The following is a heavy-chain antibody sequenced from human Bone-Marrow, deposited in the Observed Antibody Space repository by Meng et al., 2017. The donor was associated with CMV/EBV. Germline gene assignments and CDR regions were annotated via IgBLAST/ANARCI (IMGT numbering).Heavy chain of an antibody. CDR1: GYSFASHW. Sequence: GESLKISCKASGYSFASHWIGWVRQMPGKGLEWMGIIHPGDSDTRYRPPFQGQVTISADKSITTAYLQWSSLKASDTAMYYCARTTDGYNFLDYFDYWGQGTRVTVYS. D-gene: IGHD5-24*01. V-gene: IGHV5-51*01. CDR3: ARTTDGYNFLDYFDY. J-gene: IGHJ4*02. CDR2: IHPGDSDT.